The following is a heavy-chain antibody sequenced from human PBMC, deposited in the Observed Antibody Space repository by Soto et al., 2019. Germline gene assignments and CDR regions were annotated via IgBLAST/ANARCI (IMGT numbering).Heavy chain of an antibody. CDR3: ATAALPGEYYYGMDV. V-gene: IGHV1-58*01. J-gene: IGHJ6*02. D-gene: IGHD3-10*01. CDR2: IVVGSGIT. Sequence: QMQLVQSGPEVKKPGTSVKVSCKASGFTFTRCTVQWVRHARGQRLEWIGRIVVGSGITDYAQKFQERVTISRDRSTSAIYMELSSLRSEDTAVYYCATAALPGEYYYGMDVWGQGTTVTVSS. CDR1: GFTFTRCT.